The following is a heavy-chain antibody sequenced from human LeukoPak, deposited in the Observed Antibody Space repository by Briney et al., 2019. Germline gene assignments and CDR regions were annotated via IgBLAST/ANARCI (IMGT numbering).Heavy chain of an antibody. CDR1: GGSISSHY. D-gene: IGHD3-3*01. CDR2: IYYSGST. J-gene: IGHJ4*02. Sequence: NPSETLSLTCTVSGGSISSHYWSWIRQPPGKGLEWIGYIYYSGSTNYNPSLKSRVTISVDTSKNQFSLKLSSVTAADTAVYYCARGNYDFWSGEPPLDYWGQGTLVTVSS. CDR3: ARGNYDFWSGEPPLDY. V-gene: IGHV4-59*11.